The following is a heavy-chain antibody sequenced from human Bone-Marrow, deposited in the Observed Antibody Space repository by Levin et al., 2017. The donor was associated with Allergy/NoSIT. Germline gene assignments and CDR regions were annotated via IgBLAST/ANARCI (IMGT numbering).Heavy chain of an antibody. CDR1: GFTFRRYV. J-gene: IGHJ5*02. Sequence: GESLKISCEASGFTFRRYVMSWFRQAPGKGLEWVSAISIIGGSPYYADSVKGRFSVSRDDSMNMVYLQMNNLGVQDTAVYFCAKHLPAEVLGASCDSWGRGTLVTVSS. V-gene: IGHV3-23*01. CDR3: AKHLPAEVLGASCDS. D-gene: IGHD3-10*01. CDR2: ISIIGGSP.